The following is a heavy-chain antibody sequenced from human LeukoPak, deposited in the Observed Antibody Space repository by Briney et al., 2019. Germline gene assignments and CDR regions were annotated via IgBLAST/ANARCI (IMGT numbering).Heavy chain of an antibody. CDR1: GYTFTNYY. D-gene: IGHD3-10*01. V-gene: IGHV1-18*01. CDR2: ISAYNGNT. CDR3: ARGQTILWFGEPFDY. J-gene: IGHJ4*02. Sequence: GASVKVSCKASGYTFTNYYMHWVRQAPGQGLEWMGWISAYNGNTNYAQKLQGRVTMTTDTSTSTAYMELRSLRSDDTAVYYCARGQTILWFGEPFDYWGQGTLVTVSS.